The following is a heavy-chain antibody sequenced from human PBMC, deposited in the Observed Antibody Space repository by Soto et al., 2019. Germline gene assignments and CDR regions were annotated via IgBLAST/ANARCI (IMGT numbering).Heavy chain of an antibody. CDR2: IWRYGSQK. Sequence: EVQLVESGGGLVQPGGSLRLSCAASGFTFGTYWMSWVRQAPGKGLEWLANIWRYGSQKHYVDSVKGRFTISRDNAKNSLYLQMNSLTAEDMAVYYCARGSTSFEVWGQGTLVTVSS. CDR1: GFTFGTYW. CDR3: ARGSTSFEV. D-gene: IGHD2-2*01. J-gene: IGHJ4*02. V-gene: IGHV3-7*01.